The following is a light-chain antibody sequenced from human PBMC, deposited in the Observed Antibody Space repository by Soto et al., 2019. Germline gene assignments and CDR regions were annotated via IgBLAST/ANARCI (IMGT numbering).Light chain of an antibody. CDR3: QRYGSSPPFT. V-gene: IGKV3-20*01. Sequence: EIVLTQSPGTLSLSPGESATLSCRARQRVSSSYLAWYQQKPGQAPRLLIYGASTRATGIPDRFSGSGSGTDFTLTISRLEPEDFAVYFCQRYGSSPPFTFGQGTKVEI. CDR2: GAS. J-gene: IGKJ2*01. CDR1: QRVSSSY.